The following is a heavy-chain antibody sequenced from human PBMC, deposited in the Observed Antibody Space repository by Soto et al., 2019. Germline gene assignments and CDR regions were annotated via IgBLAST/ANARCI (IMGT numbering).Heavy chain of an antibody. J-gene: IGHJ4*02. CDR1: GFTFSSYS. D-gene: IGHD6-13*01. V-gene: IGHV3-21*01. CDR2: ISSSSSYI. CDR3: ARVERSSSSTPGDY. Sequence: EVQLVESGGGLVKPGGSLRLSCAASGFTFSSYSMNWVRQAPGKGLEWVSSISSSSSYIYYADSVKGRFTISRDNAKNSLYLQMNSLRAEDTAVYYCARVERSSSSTPGDYWGQGPLVTVSS.